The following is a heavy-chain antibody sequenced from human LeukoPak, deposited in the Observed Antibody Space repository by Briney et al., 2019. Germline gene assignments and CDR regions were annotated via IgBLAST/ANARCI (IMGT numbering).Heavy chain of an antibody. V-gene: IGHV3-53*01. CDR2: IYSGGST. D-gene: IGHD4-23*01. Sequence: GGSLRLSCAASGVTGSSNYISWGRQAPGEGLGWGSVIYSGGSTYYADPVKGRFTISRDNSKNTLYLQMNSLRAEDTAVYYCARANDYGGNSYYFDYWGQGTLVTVSS. J-gene: IGHJ4*02. CDR3: ARANDYGGNSYYFDY. CDR1: GVTGSSNY.